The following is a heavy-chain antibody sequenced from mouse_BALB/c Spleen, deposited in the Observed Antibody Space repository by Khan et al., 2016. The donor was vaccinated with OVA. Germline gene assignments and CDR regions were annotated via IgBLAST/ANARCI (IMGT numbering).Heavy chain of an antibody. V-gene: IGHV2-6-7*01. D-gene: IGHD1-2*01. J-gene: IGHJ3*01. CDR3: ARELRLGGFAY. CDR1: GFSITGFG. CDR2: IWGDGST. Sequence: QVQLQQSGPGLVAPSQSLSITCTVSGFSITGFGINWVRQPPGKGLEWLGMIWGDGSTDYNSALKSRLSISKDNSKSQVFLKMNSLQTDDTARYYCARELRLGGFAYWGQGTLVTVSA.